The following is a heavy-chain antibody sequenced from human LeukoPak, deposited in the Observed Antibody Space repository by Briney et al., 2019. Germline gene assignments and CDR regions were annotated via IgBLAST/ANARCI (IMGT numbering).Heavy chain of an antibody. V-gene: IGHV3-21*01. CDR2: ISSSSSYI. CDR1: GFTFSSYS. CDR3: ARVVVAATVDYFDY. J-gene: IGHJ4*02. D-gene: IGHD2-15*01. Sequence: GGSLRLSCAASGFTFSSYSMNWVRQAPGKGLEWVSSISSSSSYIYYADSVKGRFTISRDNAKNSLYLQMNSLGAEDTAVYYCARVVVAATVDYFDYWGQGTLVTVSS.